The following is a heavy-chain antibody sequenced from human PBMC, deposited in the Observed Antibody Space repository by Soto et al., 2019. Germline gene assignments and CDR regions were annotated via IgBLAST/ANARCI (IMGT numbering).Heavy chain of an antibody. CDR3: ARGGYYDNNWVKLRHYGLDV. J-gene: IGHJ6*02. Sequence: ASETLSLTCTVSGGSISSGDYYWSWIRQHPGKGLEWIGYIYYSGSTYYNPSLKSRVTISVDTSKNQFSLKLSSVTAADTAVYYCARGGYYDNNWVKLRHYGLDVWGQGTSVTVSS. V-gene: IGHV4-31*03. CDR1: GGSISSGDYY. D-gene: IGHD3-16*01. CDR2: IYYSGST.